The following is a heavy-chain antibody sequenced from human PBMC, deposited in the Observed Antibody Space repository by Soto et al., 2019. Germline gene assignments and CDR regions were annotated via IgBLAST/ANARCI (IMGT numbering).Heavy chain of an antibody. CDR2: FDPEDGET. J-gene: IGHJ4*02. D-gene: IGHD3-22*01. V-gene: IGHV1-24*01. CDR3: ATDLYVYYYDSSGMTRNY. CDR1: GYTLTELS. Sequence: ASVKVSCKVSGYTLTELSMHWVRQAPRKGLEWMGGFDPEDGETIYAQKFQGRVTMTEDTSTDTAYMELSSLRSEDTAVYYCATDLYVYYYDSSGMTRNYWGQGTLVTVSS.